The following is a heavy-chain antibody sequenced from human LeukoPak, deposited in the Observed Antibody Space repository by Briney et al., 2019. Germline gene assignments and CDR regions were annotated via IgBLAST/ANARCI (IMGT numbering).Heavy chain of an antibody. D-gene: IGHD3-22*01. J-gene: IGHJ4*02. V-gene: IGHV4-39*07. CDR3: ARQGVIVVDPYFDY. CDR2: IYYSGST. Sequence: ETLSLTCTVSGGSISSSSYYWGWIRQPPGKGLEWIGSIYYSGSTYYNPSLKSRVTISVDTSKNQFSLKLSSVTAADTAVYYCARQGVIVVDPYFDYWGQGTLVTVSS. CDR1: GGSISSSSYY.